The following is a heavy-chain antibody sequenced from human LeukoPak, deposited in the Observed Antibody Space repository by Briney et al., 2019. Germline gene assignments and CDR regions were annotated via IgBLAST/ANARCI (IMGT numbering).Heavy chain of an antibody. CDR1: GYTFTGYY. V-gene: IGHV1-2*02. CDR2: INPNSGGT. D-gene: IGHD3-3*01. CDR3: ARGPETNYDFPIYYYYYMDV. Sequence: ASVKVSCKASGYTFTGYYMHWVRQAPGQGLEWMGWINPNSGGTNYAQKFQGRVTMTRDTSISTAYMELSSLRSEDTAVYYCARGPETNYDFPIYYYYYMDVWGKGTTVTVSS. J-gene: IGHJ6*03.